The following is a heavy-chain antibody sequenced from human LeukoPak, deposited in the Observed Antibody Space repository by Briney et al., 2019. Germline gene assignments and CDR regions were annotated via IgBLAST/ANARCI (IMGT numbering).Heavy chain of an antibody. CDR1: GFTFSNYG. CDR3: AKEGGSSTWYDGWFDP. CDR2: ISGGGGST. D-gene: IGHD6-13*01. Sequence: GGSLRLSCAASGFTFSNYGMHWVRQAPGKGLEWVSGISGGGGSTYYADSVKGRFTISRDTSKNTLYLQMNTLRAEDTAVYYCAKEGGSSTWYDGWFDPWGQGTLVTVSS. V-gene: IGHV3-23*01. J-gene: IGHJ5*02.